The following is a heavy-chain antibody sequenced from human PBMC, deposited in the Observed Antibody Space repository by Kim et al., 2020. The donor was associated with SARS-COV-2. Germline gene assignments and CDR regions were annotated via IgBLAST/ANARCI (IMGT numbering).Heavy chain of an antibody. CDR2: ISSSSYI. CDR1: GFTFSSYS. V-gene: IGHV3-21*01. J-gene: IGHJ6*02. CDR3: ARDGGITIFGVVTADYGMDD. Sequence: GGSLRLSCAASGFTFSSYSMNWVRQAPGKGLEWVSSISSSSYIYYADSVKGRFTISRDNAKNSLYLQMNSLRAEDTAVYYCARDGGITIFGVVTADYGMDDWGQGTTVTVSS. D-gene: IGHD3-3*01.